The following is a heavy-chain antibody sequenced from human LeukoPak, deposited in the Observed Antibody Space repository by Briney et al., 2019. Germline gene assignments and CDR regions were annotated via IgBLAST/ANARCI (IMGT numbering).Heavy chain of an antibody. CDR3: ARAFTVNDY. CDR2: IYYSGST. CDR1: GGSISSYY. V-gene: IGHV4-59*01. J-gene: IGHJ4*02. D-gene: IGHD4-17*01. Sequence: SETLSLTCTVSGGSISSYYWSWIRQPPGKGLEWIGYIYYSGSTNYNPSRKSRVTISVDTSKNQFSLKLSSVTAADTAVYYCARAFTVNDYWGQGTLVTVSS.